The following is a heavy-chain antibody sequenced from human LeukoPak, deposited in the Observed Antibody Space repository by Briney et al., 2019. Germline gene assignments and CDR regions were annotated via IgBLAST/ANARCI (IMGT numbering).Heavy chain of an antibody. Sequence: GGSLRLSRAASGFTLSDYWMHWVRQAPGKGLVWVSSITSSSTFIYYADSVKGRFTISRDNTKTSLYLQMNSPRVEDTAVYYCARDIIVVVTAIPPYYGMDVWGQGTTVTVSS. D-gene: IGHD2-21*02. V-gene: IGHV3-21*01. CDR3: ARDIIVVVTAIPPYYGMDV. CDR1: GFTLSDYW. CDR2: ITSSSTFI. J-gene: IGHJ6*02.